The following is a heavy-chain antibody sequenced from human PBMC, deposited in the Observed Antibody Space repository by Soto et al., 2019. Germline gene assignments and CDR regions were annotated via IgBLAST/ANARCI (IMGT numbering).Heavy chain of an antibody. CDR3: ARESGWFGGINYYYNGMDV. D-gene: IGHD3-10*01. CDR1: GGSISSGNYY. J-gene: IGHJ6*02. Sequence: QVQLQESGPGLVKPSQTLSLTCTVSGGSISSGNYYWSWIRQPPGKGLEWIGYIFYSGTTYYNPSLKSRVSLSVDTSKNQFSLGLSSLTAADAAVYYCARESGWFGGINYYYNGMDVWGQGTTVTVSS. V-gene: IGHV4-30-4*01. CDR2: IFYSGTT.